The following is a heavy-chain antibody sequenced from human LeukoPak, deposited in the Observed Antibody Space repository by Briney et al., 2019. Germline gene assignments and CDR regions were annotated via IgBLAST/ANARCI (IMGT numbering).Heavy chain of an antibody. V-gene: IGHV5-51*01. CDR1: GYSFSSNW. CDR2: IYPGDSDT. Sequence: GASLKISCKGSGYSFSSNWIGWVRQVPGKGLEWMGIIYPGDSDTRYSPSFQGQVTISVDKSISTAYLQWSSLKASDTAMYYCARPPFIWGQGTMVTVSS. J-gene: IGHJ3*02. CDR3: ARPPFI.